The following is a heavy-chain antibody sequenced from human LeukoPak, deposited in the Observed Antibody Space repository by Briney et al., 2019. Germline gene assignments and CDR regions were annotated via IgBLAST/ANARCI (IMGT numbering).Heavy chain of an antibody. D-gene: IGHD3-10*01. Sequence: ASVKVSCKSSAYXFTAYYMHWVRQAPGQGLEWMGCINPKSGGTHYAQKFQGRVTMTRDTSISTAYMELSRLRSDDTAVYYCAREMPSITLVRGVVNDFDYWGQGTLVTVSS. CDR1: AYXFTAYY. J-gene: IGHJ4*02. CDR3: AREMPSITLVRGVVNDFDY. CDR2: INPKSGGT. V-gene: IGHV1-2*02.